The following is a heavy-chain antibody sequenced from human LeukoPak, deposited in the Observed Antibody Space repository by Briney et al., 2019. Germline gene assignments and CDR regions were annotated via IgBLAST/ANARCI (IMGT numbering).Heavy chain of an antibody. D-gene: IGHD6-6*01. Sequence: GGSLRLSCAASGFTFSSYEMNWVRQAPGKGLEWVSSISSSSSYIYYADSVKGRFTISRDNAKNSLYLQMNSLRAEDTAVYYCAREYSSSKGDYWGQGTLVTVSS. J-gene: IGHJ4*02. CDR2: ISSSSSYI. V-gene: IGHV3-21*01. CDR1: GFTFSSYE. CDR3: AREYSSSKGDY.